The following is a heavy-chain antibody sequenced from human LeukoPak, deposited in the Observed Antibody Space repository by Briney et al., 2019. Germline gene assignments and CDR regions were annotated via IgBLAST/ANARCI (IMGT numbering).Heavy chain of an antibody. D-gene: IGHD2-15*01. J-gene: IGHJ4*02. Sequence: PGGSLRLSCAASGFTVSSNDMSWVRQAPGKGLEWVANIKQDGSEKYYVDSVKGRFTISRDNAKNSLYLQMNSLRAEDTAVYYCARDRVAANYWGQGTLVTVSS. V-gene: IGHV3-7*01. CDR2: IKQDGSEK. CDR3: ARDRVAANY. CDR1: GFTVSSND.